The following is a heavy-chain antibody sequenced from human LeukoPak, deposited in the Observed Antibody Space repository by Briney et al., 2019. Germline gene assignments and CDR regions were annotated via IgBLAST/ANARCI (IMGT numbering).Heavy chain of an antibody. V-gene: IGHV4-59*08. Sequence: SDTLSLTCSVSGGSISSYYWSWIRQPPGKGLEGLGYFCYSGSTNFNPSLKSRVTISLDTSKNQFSLKLSSVTAADTAVYYCASARDYYYGMDGWGQGTTVTVSS. CDR2: FCYSGST. J-gene: IGHJ6*02. CDR3: ASARDYYYGMDG. CDR1: GGSISSYY.